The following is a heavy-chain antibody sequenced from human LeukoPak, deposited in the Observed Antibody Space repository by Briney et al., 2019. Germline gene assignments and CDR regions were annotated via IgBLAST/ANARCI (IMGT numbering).Heavy chain of an antibody. CDR2: IYHSGST. CDR1: GGSISSGGYY. D-gene: IGHD6-13*01. Sequence: PSETLSLTCTVSGGSISSGGYYWSWIRQPPGKGLEWIGYIYHSGSTYYNPSLKSQVTISVDRSKNQFSLKLSSVTAADTAVYYCARGPLAAAGTLTYYYYGMDVWGQGTTVTVSS. J-gene: IGHJ6*02. CDR3: ARGPLAAAGTLTYYYYGMDV. V-gene: IGHV4-30-2*01.